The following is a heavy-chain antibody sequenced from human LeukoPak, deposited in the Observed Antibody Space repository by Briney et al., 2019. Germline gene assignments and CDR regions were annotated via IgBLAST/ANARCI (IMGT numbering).Heavy chain of an antibody. CDR1: GFSFSSHA. CDR3: ARELASYDSSGYMDY. V-gene: IGHV3-30-3*01. CDR2: ISYDGSNK. Sequence: GGSLRLSCSAYGFSFSSHAMHWVRQAPGKGLEWVAAISYDGSNKYYADSVKGRFTISRDNSKNTLYLQMNSLRAEDTAVYYCARELASYDSSGYMDYWGQGTLVTVSS. D-gene: IGHD3-22*01. J-gene: IGHJ4*02.